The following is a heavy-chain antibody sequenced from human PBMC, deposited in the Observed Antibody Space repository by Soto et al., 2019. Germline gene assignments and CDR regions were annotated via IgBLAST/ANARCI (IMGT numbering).Heavy chain of an antibody. D-gene: IGHD3-10*01. V-gene: IGHV3-30*03. J-gene: IGHJ4*02. CDR1: GFAFSSYG. CDR3: VSDRGYGHASVPYS. Sequence: QAQLVESGGGVVQPGRSLRLSCAASGFAFSSYGMHWVRQAPGTGLEWVAVISYDGSLQHYADSVKGRFTISRYNSKNMLLPQMSSMRAEYTAVYYWVSDRGYGHASVPYSWGQGTLVSVSS. CDR2: ISYDGSLQ.